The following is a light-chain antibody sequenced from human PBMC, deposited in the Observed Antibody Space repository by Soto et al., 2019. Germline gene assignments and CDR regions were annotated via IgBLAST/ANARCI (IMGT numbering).Light chain of an antibody. CDR2: GAS. CDR3: QQYGSSPPTT. V-gene: IGKV3-20*01. J-gene: IGKJ5*01. Sequence: EIVLTQSPGTLSLSPGERATLSCRASQSVSSSYLAWYQQKPSQAPRLLIYGASSRATGIPDRFSGSGSGTDFTLTISRLEPEDFAVYYCQQYGSSPPTTFGQGTRLEIK. CDR1: QSVSSSY.